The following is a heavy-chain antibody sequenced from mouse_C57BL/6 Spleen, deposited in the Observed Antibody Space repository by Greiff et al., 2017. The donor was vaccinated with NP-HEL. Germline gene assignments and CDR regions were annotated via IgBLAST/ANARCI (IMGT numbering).Heavy chain of an antibody. CDR1: GYSITSGYY. J-gene: IGHJ4*01. Sequence: EVQLQQSGPGLVKPSQSLSLTCSVTGYSITSGYYWNWIRQFPGNKLEWMGYISYDGSNNYNPSLKNRFSITRDTSKNQFFMKLNSVTTEDTATYYCARDDGYSHYYAMDYWGQGTSVTVSS. D-gene: IGHD2-3*01. CDR3: ARDDGYSHYYAMDY. V-gene: IGHV3-6*01. CDR2: ISYDGSN.